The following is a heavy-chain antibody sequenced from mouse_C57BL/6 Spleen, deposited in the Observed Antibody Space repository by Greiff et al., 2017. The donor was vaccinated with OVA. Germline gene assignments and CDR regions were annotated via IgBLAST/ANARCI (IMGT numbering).Heavy chain of an antibody. V-gene: IGHV1-61*01. CDR3: ARRCRQLRLDY. CDR1: GYTFTSYW. D-gene: IGHD3-2*02. Sequence: QVQLQQPGAELVRPGSSVKLSCTASGYTFTSYWMDWVKQRPGQGLEWIGNIYPSDSEPHYNQKFKDKATVTVDTSSSTAYMQLSSLTSEDSAVYYCARRCRQLRLDYWGQGTSVTVSS. J-gene: IGHJ4*01. CDR2: IYPSDSEP.